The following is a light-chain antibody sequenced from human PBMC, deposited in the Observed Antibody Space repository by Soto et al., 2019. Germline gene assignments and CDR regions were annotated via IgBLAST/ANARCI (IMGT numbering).Light chain of an antibody. J-gene: IGLJ2*01. CDR1: SSDVGDYNY. Sequence: QSVLTQPPSASGTPGQSVTIPCTGTSSDVGDYNYVSWYQQHPGKAPKLMIYEVSRRPSGVPDRFSGSKSGNTASLTVSGLQAEDEADYYCSSNAASNNLVFGGGNKLTVL. V-gene: IGLV2-8*01. CDR3: SSNAASNNLV. CDR2: EVS.